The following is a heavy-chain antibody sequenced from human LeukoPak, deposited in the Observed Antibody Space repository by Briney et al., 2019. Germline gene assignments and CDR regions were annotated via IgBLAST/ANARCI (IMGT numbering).Heavy chain of an antibody. CDR2: INHSGST. CDR3: ARRRSYLDY. CDR1: GGSFSGYY. J-gene: IGHJ4*02. V-gene: IGHV4-34*01. Sequence: SETLSLTCAVYGGSFSGYYWSWIRQPPGKGLEWIGEINHSGSTNYNPSLKSRVTISVDTSKNQFSLKLSSVTAADTAVYYCARRRSYLDYWGQGTLVTVSS.